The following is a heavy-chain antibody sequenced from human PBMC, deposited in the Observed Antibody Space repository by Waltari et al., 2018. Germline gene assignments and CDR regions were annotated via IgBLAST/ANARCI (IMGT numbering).Heavy chain of an antibody. Sequence: VQLQESRPELVTPSGTLSLTCAVSGVSISSSNWWSWVRKPPGKGLEWFGEIYHSGSTNYNPSLKRRVTISVDKSKNQFSLKLRSVTAADTAVYYCARGSRLGDAFDIWGQGTMVTVSS. D-gene: IGHD6-6*01. CDR3: ARGSRLGDAFDI. CDR1: GVSISSSNW. CDR2: IYHSGST. V-gene: IGHV4-4*02. J-gene: IGHJ3*02.